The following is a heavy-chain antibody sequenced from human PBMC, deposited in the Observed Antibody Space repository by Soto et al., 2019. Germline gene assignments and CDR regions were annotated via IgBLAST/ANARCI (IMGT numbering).Heavy chain of an antibody. J-gene: IGHJ4*02. CDR2: IYYSGST. D-gene: IGHD6-19*01. CDR1: GGSISSGGYY. V-gene: IGHV4-31*03. Sequence: SETLSLTCTVSGGSISSGGYYWSWIRQHPGEGLEWIGYIYYSGSTYYNPSLKSRVTISVDTTKNQFSLELSSVTAEDTAVYYCANEESNSSGWYFYPYWGQGTLVTVSS. CDR3: ANEESNSSGWYFYPY.